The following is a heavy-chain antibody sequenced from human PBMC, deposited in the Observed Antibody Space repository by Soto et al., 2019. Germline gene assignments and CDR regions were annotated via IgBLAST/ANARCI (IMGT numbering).Heavy chain of an antibody. CDR3: ARAWRADV. CDR1: GFTFSNYA. J-gene: IGHJ6*02. CDR2: ISGNGDTT. Sequence: EVQLVESGGGLIQPGRSLRLSCAASGFTFSNYAMHWVRQAPGKGLECVSVISGNGDTTYYANSVKDRFTISRDNSKNTLYLQMGSRRADDMAVYYCARAWRADVWGQGTTVAVSS. V-gene: IGHV3-64*01.